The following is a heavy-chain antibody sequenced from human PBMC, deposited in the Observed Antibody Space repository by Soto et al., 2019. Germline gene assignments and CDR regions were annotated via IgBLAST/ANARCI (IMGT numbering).Heavy chain of an antibody. CDR1: GGSLFSSSYY. CDR2: IYYSGNT. D-gene: IGHD6-13*01. V-gene: IGHV4-39*01. Sequence: SETLSLTCTVSGGSLFSSSYYFFCIRQSPWKGLEWIGNIYYSGNTFYNPSLKSRVTISVDTSKNQFYLHLSSVTAADTAIFYCASIAAPGTTHFDFWGQGTLVTVSS. J-gene: IGHJ4*02. CDR3: ASIAAPGTTHFDF.